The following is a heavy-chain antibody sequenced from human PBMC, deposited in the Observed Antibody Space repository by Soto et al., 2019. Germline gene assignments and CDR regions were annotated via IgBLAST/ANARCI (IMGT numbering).Heavy chain of an antibody. V-gene: IGHV1-69*06. Sequence: QVQLVQSGAEVKKPGSSVRVSCKASGATFSNYTISWVRQAPRQGLEWVGGIIPIVVTVISAQKFQGRVTITADKSTATAYMELSSLRSEDTAVYYCAKGEGPRAVAGSLYYYGIDVWGQGTAVTVS. CDR2: IIPIVVTV. CDR3: AKGEGPRAVAGSLYYYGIDV. J-gene: IGHJ6*02. D-gene: IGHD6-19*01. CDR1: GATFSNYT.